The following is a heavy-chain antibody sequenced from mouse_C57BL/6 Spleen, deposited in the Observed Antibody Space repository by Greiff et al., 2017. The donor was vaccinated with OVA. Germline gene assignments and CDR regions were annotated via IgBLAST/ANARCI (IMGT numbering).Heavy chain of an antibody. Sequence: VQLKQSGPELVKPGASVKIPCKASGYTFTDYNMDWVKQSHGKSLEWIGDINPNNGGTIYNQKFKGKATLTVDKSSSTAYMELRSLTSEDTAVYYCARKGAYGNPWFAYWGQGTLVTVSA. CDR2: INPNNGGT. D-gene: IGHD2-1*01. J-gene: IGHJ3*01. CDR1: GYTFTDYN. V-gene: IGHV1-18*01. CDR3: ARKGAYGNPWFAY.